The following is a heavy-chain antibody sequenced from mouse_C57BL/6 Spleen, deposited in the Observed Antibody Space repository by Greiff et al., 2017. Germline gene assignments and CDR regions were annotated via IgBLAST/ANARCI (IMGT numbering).Heavy chain of an antibody. CDR2: IYPGDGDT. CDR3: AKIYDYPYYFDY. Sequence: VQLQQSGPELVKPGASVKISCKASGYAFSSSWMNWVKQRPGKGLEWIGRIYPGDGDTNYNGKFKGKATLTADKSSSTAYMQLSSLTSEDSAVYFCAKIYDYPYYFDYWGQGTTLTVSS. J-gene: IGHJ2*01. CDR1: GYAFSSSW. V-gene: IGHV1-82*01. D-gene: IGHD2-4*01.